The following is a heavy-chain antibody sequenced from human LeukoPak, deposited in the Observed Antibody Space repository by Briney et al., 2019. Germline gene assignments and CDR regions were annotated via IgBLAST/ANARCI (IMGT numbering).Heavy chain of an antibody. J-gene: IGHJ4*02. CDR2: IYYRGST. Sequence: PSETLSLTCTVSGGSICSCYWSWIRQPPGKGLEWIGYIYYRGSTNHNPSLNRRVTISVGTSKKQFSLKLSSVTAADTAVYYCARSCGGDCYSGDYFDYWGQGTLVTVSS. CDR3: ARSCGGDCYSGDYFDY. V-gene: IGHV4-59*08. D-gene: IGHD2-21*02. CDR1: GGSICSCY.